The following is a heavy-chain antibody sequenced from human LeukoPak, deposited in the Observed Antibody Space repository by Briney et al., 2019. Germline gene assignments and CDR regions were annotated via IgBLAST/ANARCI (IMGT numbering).Heavy chain of an antibody. J-gene: IGHJ3*02. Sequence: SETLSLTCTVSGGSISSGSYYWSWIRQPAGKGLEWIGRIYTSGSTNYNPSLKSRVTISVDTSKNQFSLKLSSVTAADTAVYYCARDPVVVVAATWRDAFDIWGQGTLVTVSS. V-gene: IGHV4-61*02. CDR3: ARDPVVVVAATWRDAFDI. CDR1: GGSISSGSYY. CDR2: IYTSGST. D-gene: IGHD2-15*01.